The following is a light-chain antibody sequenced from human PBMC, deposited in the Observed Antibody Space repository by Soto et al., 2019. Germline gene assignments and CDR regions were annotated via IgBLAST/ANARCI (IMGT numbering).Light chain of an antibody. J-gene: IGKJ5*01. CDR3: QQYGSSPPIT. CDR1: QSVSSSY. V-gene: IGKV3-20*01. Sequence: EIVLTQSPGTLSLSPGERATLSCRASQSVSSSYLAWYQQKPGQAPRLLIYGASSRATVIPDRFSGSGSGTDFTLPISRLEPEDVAVYYCQQYGSSPPITFGQGTRLEI. CDR2: GAS.